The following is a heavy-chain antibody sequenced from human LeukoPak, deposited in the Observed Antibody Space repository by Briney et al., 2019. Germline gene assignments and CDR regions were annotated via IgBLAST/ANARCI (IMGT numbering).Heavy chain of an antibody. CDR2: INIDGSST. CDR3: ARAGIAGRPPDY. J-gene: IGHJ4*02. D-gene: IGHD6-6*01. CDR1: GFTFTHYW. V-gene: IGHV3-74*01. Sequence: GGSLRLSCETSGFTFTHYWMHWVRQVPGNGLVWVSRINIDGSSTSYADSVKGRCTMSRDNAKNTLYLQMNSLRVEDTAVYYCARAGIAGRPPDYWGQGTLVTVSS.